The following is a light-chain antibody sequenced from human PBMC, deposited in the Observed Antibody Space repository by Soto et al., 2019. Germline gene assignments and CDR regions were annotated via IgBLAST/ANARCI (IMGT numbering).Light chain of an antibody. V-gene: IGLV2-14*03. CDR1: SSDVGGFNS. Sequence: QSVLTQPASVSGSPGQSITISCTGTSSDVGGFNSVSWYQLRPGTAPKLILYDVVDRPSGVSYRFSGSKSGNTASLTISGLQAADEDDYFCSSYTSTMTNVFGGGTKVTVL. J-gene: IGLJ1*01. CDR2: DVV. CDR3: SSYTSTMTNV.